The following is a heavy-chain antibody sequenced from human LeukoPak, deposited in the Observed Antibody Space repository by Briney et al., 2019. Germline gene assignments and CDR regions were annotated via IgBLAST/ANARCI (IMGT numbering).Heavy chain of an antibody. CDR3: AKERDSYVLSFDY. J-gene: IGHJ4*02. CDR2: ISYDGGHK. V-gene: IGHV3-30*04. Sequence: AGGSLRLSCAASIFTFSSYAMHWVRQAPGKGLEWVAVISYDGGHKYYRDSVKGRFTISRDNSKNTLYLQMNSLRAEDTAVYYCAKERDSYVLSFDYWGQGTLVTVSS. CDR1: IFTFSSYA. D-gene: IGHD5-18*01.